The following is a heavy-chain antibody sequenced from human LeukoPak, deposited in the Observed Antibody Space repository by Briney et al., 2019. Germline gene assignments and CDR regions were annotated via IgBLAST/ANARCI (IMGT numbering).Heavy chain of an antibody. V-gene: IGHV3-66*01. D-gene: IGHD3-9*01. CDR2: TYSGGST. CDR3: ARERPSYDILTGYQFDY. CDR1: GFTVSSNY. Sequence: GGSLRLSCAASGFTVSSNYMSWVRQAPGKGLEWVSVTYSGGSTYYADSVKGRFTISRDNSKNTLYLQMNSLRAEDTAVYYCARERPSYDILTGYQFDYWGQGTLVTVSS. J-gene: IGHJ4*02.